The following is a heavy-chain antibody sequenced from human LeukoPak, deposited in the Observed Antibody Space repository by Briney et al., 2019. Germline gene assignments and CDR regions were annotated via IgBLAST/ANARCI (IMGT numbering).Heavy chain of an antibody. CDR1: GFTFSTYA. Sequence: PGESLRLSCAASGFTFSTYAMSWVRQAPGKGLEWVSAISGSGGIIYYADSAKGRFTISRDNSKNMLSLQMNSLSADDTAVYYCAKAAIAESSNWYGIDYWGQGTLVTVSS. V-gene: IGHV3-23*01. CDR2: ISGSGGII. CDR3: AKAAIAESSNWYGIDY. D-gene: IGHD6-13*01. J-gene: IGHJ4*02.